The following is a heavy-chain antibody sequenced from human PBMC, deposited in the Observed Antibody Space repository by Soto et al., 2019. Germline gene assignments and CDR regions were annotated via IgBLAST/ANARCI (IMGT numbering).Heavy chain of an antibody. CDR1: GFSLSSTRMA. D-gene: IGHD6-19*01. J-gene: IGHJ4*02. CDR2: IYWDDDK. V-gene: IGHV2-5*02. CDR3: AHIVVAGLGYYFDY. Sequence: QITLKESGPPLVKPTQTLTLTCTFSGFSLSSTRMAVGWIRQPPGKALEWLALIYWDDDKRYSPFLKSRLTITKDTPKTPVVLTMSNMDPVDTARYYCAHIVVAGLGYYFDYWGQGTLVTVSS.